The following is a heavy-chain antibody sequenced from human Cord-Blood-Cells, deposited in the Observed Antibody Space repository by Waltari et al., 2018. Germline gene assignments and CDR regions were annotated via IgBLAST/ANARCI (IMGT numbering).Heavy chain of an antibody. J-gene: IGHJ3*02. Sequence: QVQLVQSGAEVKKPGASVKVSCKASGYTFTSYDINWVRQATGQGLEWMGWINPNSGNTGDAQKFQGRVTITRNTSISTADMELSSLRSEDTAVYYCAGVCSSTSCYAFDIWGQGTMVTVSS. D-gene: IGHD2-2*01. CDR2: INPNSGNT. V-gene: IGHV1-8*03. CDR1: GYTFTSYD. CDR3: AGVCSSTSCYAFDI.